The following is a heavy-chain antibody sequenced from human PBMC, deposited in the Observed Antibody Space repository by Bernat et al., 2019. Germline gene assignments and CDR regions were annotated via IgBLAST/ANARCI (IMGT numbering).Heavy chain of an antibody. CDR1: GFTVSSNY. Sequence: EVQLVESGGGLIQPGGSLGLSCAASGFTVSSNYMSWVRQAPGQGLEWVSVSYSGGSTYYADSVKGRFTISRDNSKNTLYLQMNSLRADDTAVYYCASRSGSSGWATRDYWGQGTLVTVSS. D-gene: IGHD6-19*01. V-gene: IGHV3-53*01. CDR3: ASRSGSSGWATRDY. CDR2: SYSGGST. J-gene: IGHJ4*02.